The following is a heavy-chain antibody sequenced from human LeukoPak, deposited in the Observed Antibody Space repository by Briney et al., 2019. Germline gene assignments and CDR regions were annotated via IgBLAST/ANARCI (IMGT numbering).Heavy chain of an antibody. J-gene: IGHJ5*02. Sequence: PGGSLRLSCAASGFTVSSNYMSWVRQAPGKGLEWVSAISPGGDRTYYADSVKGRFAISRDNSKNTLYLQMHSLRAEDTAVYYCAKSVTADPWGQGTLVTVSS. CDR1: GFTVSSNY. CDR3: AKSVTADP. V-gene: IGHV3-23*01. D-gene: IGHD2-21*02. CDR2: ISPGGDRT.